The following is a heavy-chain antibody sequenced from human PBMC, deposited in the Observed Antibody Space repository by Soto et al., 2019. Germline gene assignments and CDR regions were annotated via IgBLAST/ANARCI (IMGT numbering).Heavy chain of an antibody. D-gene: IGHD3-22*01. CDR2: IKQRGTDE. V-gene: IGHV3-7*01. CDR3: VKEKITMIAVVY. Sequence: GGSRRLSCAASGVTFSSDAMNWFRQFPGKGLEWVAMIKQRGTDELYVDSVKGRFIISRDNAKNSLFLQMNSLRAEDTAIYYCVKEKITMIAVVYWGQGPLVSVSS. J-gene: IGHJ4*02. CDR1: GVTFSSDA.